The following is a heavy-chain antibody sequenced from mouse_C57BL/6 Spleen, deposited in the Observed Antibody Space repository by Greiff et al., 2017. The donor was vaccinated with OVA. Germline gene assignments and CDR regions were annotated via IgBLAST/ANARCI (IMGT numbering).Heavy chain of an antibody. D-gene: IGHD2-5*01. CDR3: ARSYYSNYEYFEV. V-gene: IGHV2-6*03. CDR2: IWSDGST. CDR1: GFSLTSYG. Sequence: VKLMESGPGLVAPSQSLSITCTVSGFSLTSYGVHWVRQPPGKGLEWLVVIWSDGSTTYNSALKSRLSISKDNSKSQVFLKMNSLQTDDTAMYYCARSYYSNYEYFEVWGTGTTVTVSS. J-gene: IGHJ1*03.